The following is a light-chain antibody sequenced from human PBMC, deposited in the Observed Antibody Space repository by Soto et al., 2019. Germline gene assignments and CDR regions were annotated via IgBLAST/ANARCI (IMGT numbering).Light chain of an antibody. V-gene: IGKV3-20*01. Sequence: LILTQSPGTLSLSPGERATRSCRASESVRNNTLAWYQQHPGQGPRLLIFGASSRATGIPDRFTGTGSGADFSLTISRLEPDDSAVYFCHHYGYGADTFGQGTKLEIK. J-gene: IGKJ2*01. CDR1: ESVRNNT. CDR3: HHYGYGADT. CDR2: GAS.